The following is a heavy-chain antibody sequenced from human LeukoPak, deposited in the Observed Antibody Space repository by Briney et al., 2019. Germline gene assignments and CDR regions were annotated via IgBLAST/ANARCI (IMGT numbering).Heavy chain of an antibody. D-gene: IGHD4-17*01. Sequence: SETLSLTWTACGGSISSYYWSWIRQPPGKGLEWSWDIYYSGSTNYHSSLKRRVTISVDTSKNQFSLKLSSVTAADTAVYYCARGPPGDYYYGMDVWGQGTTVTVSS. CDR2: IYYSGST. CDR1: GGSISSYY. J-gene: IGHJ6*02. V-gene: IGHV4-59*01. CDR3: ARGPPGDYYYGMDV.